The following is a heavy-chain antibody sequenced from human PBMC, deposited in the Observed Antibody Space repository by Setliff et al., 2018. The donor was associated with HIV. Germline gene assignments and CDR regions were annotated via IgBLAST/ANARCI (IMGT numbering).Heavy chain of an antibody. V-gene: IGHV4-34*01. CDR1: GGSFSGYY. D-gene: IGHD2-8*01. CDR2: INHSGST. CDR3: VSLKTSEYVLLDY. Sequence: PSETLSLTCTVYGGSFSGYYWSWIRQPPGKGLEWIGEINHSGSTNYNPSLKSRVTISVDTSKNQFSLKLSSVTAADTAVYYCVSLKTSEYVLLDYWGQGALVTVSS. J-gene: IGHJ4*02.